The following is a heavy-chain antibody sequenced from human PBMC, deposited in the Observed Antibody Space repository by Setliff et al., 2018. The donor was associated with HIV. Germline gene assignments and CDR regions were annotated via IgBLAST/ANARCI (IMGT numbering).Heavy chain of an antibody. Sequence: PSETLSLTCAVSGGSISSAYWSWVRQPPGKGLEWIGYIYYSGSTNYNPSLKSRVTISVDTSKNQFSLKLSSVTAADTAVYYCASFDYNNFGFDSWGQGTLVTVS. CDR2: IYYSGST. J-gene: IGHJ5*01. CDR3: ASFDYNNFGFDS. D-gene: IGHD3-3*01. V-gene: IGHV4-59*08. CDR1: GGSISSAY.